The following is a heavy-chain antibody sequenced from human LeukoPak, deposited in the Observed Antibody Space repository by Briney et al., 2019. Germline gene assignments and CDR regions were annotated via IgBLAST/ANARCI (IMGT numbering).Heavy chain of an antibody. D-gene: IGHD7-27*01. CDR3: ARGWNWGIDS. CDR2: VYYNGST. Sequence: SETLSLTCTVSGGSISTYYWSWPRQPPGKRLEWIGYVYYNGSTNYNPSLKSRVTISVDTSKKQLSLKRRYVTAADTAVYYCARGWNWGIDSWGQGTLVTVSS. CDR1: GGSISTYY. V-gene: IGHV4-59*01. J-gene: IGHJ4*02.